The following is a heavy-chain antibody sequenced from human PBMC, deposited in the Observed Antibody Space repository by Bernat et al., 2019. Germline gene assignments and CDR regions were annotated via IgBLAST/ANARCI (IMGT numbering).Heavy chain of an antibody. D-gene: IGHD6-13*01. V-gene: IGHV4-34*01. Sequence: QVQLQQWGAGLLKPSETLSLTCAVYGGSFSGYYWSWIRQPPGKGLEWIGEINHSGSTNYNPSLKSRVTISVDTSKNQFSLKLSSVTAADTAVYYCAGSFIAAAYCFDYWGQGTLVTVSS. CDR2: INHSGST. CDR1: GGSFSGYY. CDR3: AGSFIAAAYCFDY. J-gene: IGHJ4*02.